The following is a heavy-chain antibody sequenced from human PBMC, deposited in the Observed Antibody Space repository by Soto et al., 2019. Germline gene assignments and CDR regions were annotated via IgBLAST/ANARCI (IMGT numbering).Heavy chain of an antibody. CDR2: IKQDGSEK. CDR3: ARDFIAAAGTNEDYYYYGMDV. Sequence: GGSLRLSCAASGFTFSSYWMSWVRQAPGKGLEWVANIKQDGSEKYYVDSVKGRFTISRDNAKNSLYLQMNSLRAEDTAVYYCARDFIAAAGTNEDYYYYGMDVWGQGTTVTVSS. D-gene: IGHD6-13*01. V-gene: IGHV3-7*01. J-gene: IGHJ6*02. CDR1: GFTFSSYW.